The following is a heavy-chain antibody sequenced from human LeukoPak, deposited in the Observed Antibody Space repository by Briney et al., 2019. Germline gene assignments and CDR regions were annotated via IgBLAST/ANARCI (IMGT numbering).Heavy chain of an antibody. D-gene: IGHD2-15*01. CDR2: IYYSGST. J-gene: IGHJ6*03. CDR1: GGSISSYY. Sequence: PSETLSLTCTVSGGSISSYYWSWIRQPPGKGLEWFGYIYYSGSTNYNPSLKSRVTISVDTSKNPFSLKLSSVTAADTAVYYCARSVEGYCRGGSCYYYSYYMDVWGKGTTVTVSS. CDR3: ARSVEGYCRGGSCYYYSYYMDV. V-gene: IGHV4-59*01.